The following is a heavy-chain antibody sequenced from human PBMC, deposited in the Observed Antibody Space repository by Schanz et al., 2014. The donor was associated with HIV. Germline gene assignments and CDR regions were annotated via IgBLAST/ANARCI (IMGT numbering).Heavy chain of an antibody. CDR2: ITWNSETR. V-gene: IGHV3-9*01. Sequence: VQLVESGGGLIQPGGSLRLSCAASGFTVSNNYMSWVRQAPGKGLEWVSVITWNSETRGYADSVKGRFSISRDNAKNSLYLQMKSLRAEDTALYFCAKDRGVETGMVTNYYYGMDVWGQGTTVTVSS. CDR1: GFTVSNNY. D-gene: IGHD5-18*01. J-gene: IGHJ6*02. CDR3: AKDRGVETGMVTNYYYGMDV.